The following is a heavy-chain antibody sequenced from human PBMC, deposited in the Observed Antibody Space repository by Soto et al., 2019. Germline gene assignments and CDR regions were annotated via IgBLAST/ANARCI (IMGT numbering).Heavy chain of an antibody. V-gene: IGHV3-73*02. CDR2: IRSKANSYAT. D-gene: IGHD2-15*01. CDR1: GFTFSGSA. J-gene: IGHJ4*02. Sequence: EVPLVESGGGLVQPGVSLKLSCAASGFTFSGSAMHWVRQASGKGLEWVGRIRSKANSYATAYAASVKGRFTISRDDSKNTAYLQMNSPKTEDTAVYYCTRPGVYCSGGSCYDYWGQGTLVTVSS. CDR3: TRPGVYCSGGSCYDY.